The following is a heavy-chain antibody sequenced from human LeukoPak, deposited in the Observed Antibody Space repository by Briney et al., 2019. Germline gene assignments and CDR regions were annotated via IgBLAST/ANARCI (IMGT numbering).Heavy chain of an antibody. J-gene: IGHJ5*02. Sequence: NPGESLRLSCAASGFPFSSYSMNWVRQAPGKGLEWVSSISSSGNHIYYADSVKGRFTISRDNAKNSLYLQMNSLRAEDTAVYYCARDGGGYPNWFDPWGQGTLVTVSS. CDR3: ARDGGGYPNWFDP. CDR1: GFPFSSYS. CDR2: ISSSGNHI. D-gene: IGHD2-15*01. V-gene: IGHV3-21*01.